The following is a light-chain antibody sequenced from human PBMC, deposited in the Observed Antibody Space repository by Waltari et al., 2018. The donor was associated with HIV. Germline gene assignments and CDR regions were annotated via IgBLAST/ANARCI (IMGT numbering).Light chain of an antibody. Sequence: QSALTQPASVSGSPGQSITISCTGTSSDVGGYNYVSWYQQHPGKAPQLRIYEVSYRPSGVFNRFSGSKSGNTASLTISGRQAEDEADYYCSSYTSTSTVFGGGTKLTVL. CDR3: SSYTSTSTV. V-gene: IGLV2-14*01. CDR1: SSDVGGYNY. J-gene: IGLJ3*02. CDR2: EVS.